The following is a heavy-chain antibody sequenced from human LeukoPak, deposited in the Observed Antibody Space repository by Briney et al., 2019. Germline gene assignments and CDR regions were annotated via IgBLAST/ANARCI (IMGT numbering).Heavy chain of an antibody. CDR3: ATSRLVPMFYFDY. V-gene: IGHV1-18*04. CDR2: ISAYNGNT. CDR1: GYTFTSYG. J-gene: IGHJ4*02. Sequence: RASVKVSCKASGYTFTSYGISWVRQAPGQGLEWMGWISAYNGNTNYAQKLQGRVTMTTDTSTRTAYMELRSLRSDDTAVYYCATSRLVPMFYFDYWGQGTLVTVSS. D-gene: IGHD6-19*01.